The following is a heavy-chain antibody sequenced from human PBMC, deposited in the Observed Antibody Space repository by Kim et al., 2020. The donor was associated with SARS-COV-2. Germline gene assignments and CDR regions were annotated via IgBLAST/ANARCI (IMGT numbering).Heavy chain of an antibody. J-gene: IGHJ3*02. V-gene: IGHV5-51*01. Sequence: RYSPSFKGKVTISAEKSISNAYVQWSSLKASDTAMYYCARLGDVVDAFDMWGQGTLVTVSS. CDR3: ARLGDVVDAFDM. D-gene: IGHD2-21*01.